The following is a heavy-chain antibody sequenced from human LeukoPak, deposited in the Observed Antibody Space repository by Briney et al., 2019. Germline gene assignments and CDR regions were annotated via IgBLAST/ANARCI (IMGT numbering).Heavy chain of an antibody. V-gene: IGHV1-8*02. CDR2: INPNSGNA. J-gene: IGHJ4*02. CDR3: ARKMRDSGSYPD. CDR1: GYTFTSYG. D-gene: IGHD3-10*01. Sequence: GASVKVSCKASGYTFTSYGISWVRQAPGQGLEWMGWINPNSGNAGYAQNFRGRVTMTRDTSISTVYMELSSLKSEDTAVYYCARKMRDSGSYPDWGPGTLVTASS.